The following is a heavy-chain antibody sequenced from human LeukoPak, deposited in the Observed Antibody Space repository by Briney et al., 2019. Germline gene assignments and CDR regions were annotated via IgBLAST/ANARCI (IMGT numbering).Heavy chain of an antibody. Sequence: GSLRLSCAASGFTFSSYWLSWVRQAPGKGLEWVANIKEDGTEKYYVDSVKGRFTISRDNAKNSLYLQMNSLRAEDTAVYYCARSFTVTHNNWFDPWGQGTLVTVSS. CDR1: GFTFSSYW. V-gene: IGHV3-7*01. CDR3: ARSFTVTHNNWFDP. CDR2: IKEDGTEK. D-gene: IGHD4-17*01. J-gene: IGHJ5*02.